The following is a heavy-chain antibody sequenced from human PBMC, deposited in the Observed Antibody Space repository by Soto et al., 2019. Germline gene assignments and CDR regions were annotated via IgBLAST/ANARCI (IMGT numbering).Heavy chain of an antibody. CDR3: TRDRRISGFDP. Sequence: GGSLRLSCEASGFTFSSYWVHWVRQGPGKGLEWLSLINSDASSPNYADSVKGRFTVSRDNAKNTLFLQMNSLRVDDTGIYYCTRDRRISGFDPWGQGTLVTVSS. V-gene: IGHV3-74*01. D-gene: IGHD3-16*02. CDR1: GFTFSSYW. J-gene: IGHJ5*02. CDR2: INSDASSP.